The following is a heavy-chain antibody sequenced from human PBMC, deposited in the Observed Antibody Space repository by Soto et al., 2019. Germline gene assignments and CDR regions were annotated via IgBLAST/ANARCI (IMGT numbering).Heavy chain of an antibody. Sequence: EVQLVESGGGLVQPGGSLRLSCAASGFTVSTKYMSWVRQAPGKGLEWVSVIYSGGSTFYADSVRGRFTISRDNSKNTVNLQMNSQRAEDTAVYYCARAPWAADYWGQGTLVTVSS. V-gene: IGHV3-66*01. CDR2: IYSGGST. D-gene: IGHD3-16*01. CDR1: GFTVSTKY. CDR3: ARAPWAADY. J-gene: IGHJ4*02.